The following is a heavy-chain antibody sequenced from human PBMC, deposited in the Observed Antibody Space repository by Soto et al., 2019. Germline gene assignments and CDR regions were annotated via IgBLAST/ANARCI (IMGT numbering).Heavy chain of an antibody. CDR2: IYYNGTT. D-gene: IGHD3-22*01. CDR3: VRHEVAVSGAYNMDV. CDR1: PDSITISGYY. J-gene: IGHJ6*02. Sequence: PSETLSITCTFSPDSITISGYYWGWIRQTPGKGLEWIGSIYYNGTTHYNPSLKSRVFISVDTSKDQFSLRLKSVTVADTATFYCVRHEVAVSGAYNMDVWGRGTTVTVSS. V-gene: IGHV4-39*01.